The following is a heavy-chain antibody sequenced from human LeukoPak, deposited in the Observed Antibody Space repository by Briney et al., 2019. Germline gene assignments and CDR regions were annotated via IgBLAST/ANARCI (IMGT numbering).Heavy chain of an antibody. CDR1: GGSISSGSYY. D-gene: IGHD6-13*01. V-gene: IGHV4-61*02. CDR3: ARITLYSSTDAFDI. J-gene: IGHJ3*02. Sequence: SETLSLTCTVSGGSISSGSYYWSWIRQPAGKGLEWIGRIYTSGSTNYNPSLKSRVTMSVDTSKNQFSLKLSSVTAADTAVYYCARITLYSSTDAFDIWGQGTMVTVSS. CDR2: IYTSGST.